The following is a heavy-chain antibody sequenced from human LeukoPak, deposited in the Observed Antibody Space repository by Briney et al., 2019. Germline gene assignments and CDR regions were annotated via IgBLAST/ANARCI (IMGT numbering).Heavy chain of an antibody. D-gene: IGHD3-22*01. V-gene: IGHV4-61*02. Sequence: SETLSLTCTVSGGSISSSSYYWGWIRQPAGKGLEWIGRIYTSGSTNYNPSLKSRVTMSVDTSKNQFSLKLSSVTAADTAVYYCARDIEYYDSSGFPTYYFDYWGQGTLVTVSS. CDR3: ARDIEYYDSSGFPTYYFDY. CDR2: IYTSGST. CDR1: GGSISSSSYY. J-gene: IGHJ4*02.